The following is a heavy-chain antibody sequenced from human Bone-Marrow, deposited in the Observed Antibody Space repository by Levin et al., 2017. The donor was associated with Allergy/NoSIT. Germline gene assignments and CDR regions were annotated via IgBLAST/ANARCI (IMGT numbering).Heavy chain of an antibody. J-gene: IGHJ3*01. CDR1: GFSFTDYG. Sequence: LSLTCAASGFSFTDYGVHWVRQAPGKGLEWVALISYDGSYKYYAPSVRGRFTISRDNSRNTLYFQMNSLRPEDTGVYYCTKDLVPKVRPKNPDDGFDLWGQGTMVTVSS. CDR3: TKDLVPKVRPKNPDDGFDL. CDR2: ISYDGSYK. V-gene: IGHV3-30*18. D-gene: IGHD2-8*02.